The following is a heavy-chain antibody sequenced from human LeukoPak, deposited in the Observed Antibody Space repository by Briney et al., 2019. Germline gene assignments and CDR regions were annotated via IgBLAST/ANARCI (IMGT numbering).Heavy chain of an antibody. V-gene: IGHV1-2*02. Sequence: ASVKVSCTASEYTFTGYYMHWVRQAPGQGLEWMGWINPSSGDTNYAQKFQGRVTMTRETSISTAYMELSRLKSDDTAVYYCARDWRDAFDIWGQGTMVTVSS. J-gene: IGHJ3*02. CDR2: INPSSGDT. CDR3: ARDWRDAFDI. D-gene: IGHD1-1*01. CDR1: EYTFTGYY.